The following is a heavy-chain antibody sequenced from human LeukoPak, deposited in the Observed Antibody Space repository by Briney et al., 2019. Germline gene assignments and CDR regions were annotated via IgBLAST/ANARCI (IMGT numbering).Heavy chain of an antibody. Sequence: GGSLRLSCAASGFTFSSYWMSWVRQAPGKGLEWVANIKQDGSEKYYVDSVRGRFTISRDNAKNSLYLQMNSLRAEDTAVYYCARETPAAIPLYWGQGTLVTVSS. CDR1: GFTFSSYW. D-gene: IGHD2-2*01. V-gene: IGHV3-7*01. J-gene: IGHJ4*02. CDR3: ARETPAAIPLY. CDR2: IKQDGSEK.